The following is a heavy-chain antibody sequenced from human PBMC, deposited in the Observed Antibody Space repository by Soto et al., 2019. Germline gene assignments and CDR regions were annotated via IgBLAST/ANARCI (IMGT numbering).Heavy chain of an antibody. CDR3: ARDRLTSAWHDAFDI. CDR1: GFTFSSYS. V-gene: IGHV3-7*05. CDR2: IKQDGTEK. D-gene: IGHD6-19*01. Sequence: PGGSLRLSCAASGFTFSSYSMNWVRQAPGKGLEWVSNIKQDGTEKYYVDSVKGRFTISRDNAKNSLYLQMNSLRADDTAVYYCARDRLTSAWHDAFDIWGQGTMVTVSS. J-gene: IGHJ3*02.